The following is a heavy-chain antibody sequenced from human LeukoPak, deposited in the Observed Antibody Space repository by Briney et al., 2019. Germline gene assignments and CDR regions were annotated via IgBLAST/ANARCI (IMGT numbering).Heavy chain of an antibody. Sequence: ASVKVSCKASGYTFTSYGISWVRQAPGQGLEWMGWISAYNGNTNYAQKLQGRVTMATDTSTSTAYMELRSLRSDDTAVYYCARVVFVGGIFDYWGQGTLVTVSS. V-gene: IGHV1-18*01. CDR1: GYTFTSYG. CDR2: ISAYNGNT. CDR3: ARVVFVGGIFDY. D-gene: IGHD2-8*01. J-gene: IGHJ4*02.